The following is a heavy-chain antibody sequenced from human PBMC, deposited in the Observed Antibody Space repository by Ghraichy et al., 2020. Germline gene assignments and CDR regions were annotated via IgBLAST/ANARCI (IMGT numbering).Heavy chain of an antibody. CDR1: GGSFSGYY. Sequence: SETLSLTCAVYGGSFSGYYWSWIRQPPGKGLEWIGEINHSVSTNYNPSLKSRVTISVDTSKNQFSLKLSSVTAADTAVYYCARALWYYYDSSGYYYDYYYGMDVWGQGTTVTVSS. V-gene: IGHV4-34*01. D-gene: IGHD3-22*01. J-gene: IGHJ6*02. CDR3: ARALWYYYDSSGYYYDYYYGMDV. CDR2: INHSVST.